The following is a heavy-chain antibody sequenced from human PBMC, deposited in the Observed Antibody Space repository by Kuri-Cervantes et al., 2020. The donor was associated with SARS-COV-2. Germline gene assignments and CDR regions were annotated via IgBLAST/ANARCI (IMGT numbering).Heavy chain of an antibody. J-gene: IGHJ2*01. CDR2: INHSGST. CDR1: GGSLSYYY. CDR3: ARAELGLGWFFDL. D-gene: IGHD6-13*01. Sequence: SETLSLTCEVYGGSLSYYYWSWVRQPPGKGLEWIGEINHSGSTNCNPSLKSRVTISGDTSKNQFSLKLSSVTAADTAVYYCARAELGLGWFFDLWGRGTLVTVSS. V-gene: IGHV4-34*01.